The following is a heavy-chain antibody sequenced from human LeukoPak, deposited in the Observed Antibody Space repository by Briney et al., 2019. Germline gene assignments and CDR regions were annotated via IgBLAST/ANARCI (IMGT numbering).Heavy chain of an antibody. CDR3: ARDEDVWFGELDY. CDR1: GYTFTGYY. Sequence: GASVTVSCKASGYTFTGYYMHWVRQAPGQGLEWMGWINPNSGGTNYAQKFQGRVTMTRDTSISTAYMELSRLRSDDTAVYYCARDEDVWFGELDYWGQGTLVTVSS. V-gene: IGHV1-2*02. CDR2: INPNSGGT. D-gene: IGHD3-10*01. J-gene: IGHJ4*02.